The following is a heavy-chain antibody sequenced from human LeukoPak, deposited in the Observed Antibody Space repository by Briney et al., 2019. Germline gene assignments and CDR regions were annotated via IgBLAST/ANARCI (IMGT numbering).Heavy chain of an antibody. CDR1: GYSFTSYW. CDR2: IYPGDSDT. Sequence: GESLKISCKGSGYSFTSYWIGWVRQMPGKGLEWTGIIYPGDSDTRYSPSFQGQVTISADKSISTAYLQWSSLKASDTAMYYCARQITMLRDGDNWFDPWGQGTLVTVSS. V-gene: IGHV5-51*01. J-gene: IGHJ5*02. D-gene: IGHD3-10*02. CDR3: ARQITMLRDGDNWFDP.